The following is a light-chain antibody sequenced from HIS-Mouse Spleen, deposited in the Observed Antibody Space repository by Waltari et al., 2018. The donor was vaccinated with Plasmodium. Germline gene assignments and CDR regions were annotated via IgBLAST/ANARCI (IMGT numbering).Light chain of an antibody. Sequence: QSALTQPPSPSGSPGQSVPISCTGTSSDVGGYNYVYWYQQHPGKHPKLMIYEVSNRPSGVPDRFAGSKSGNTASLTVSGLQAEDEADYYCSSYAGSNNLVFGGGTKLTVL. J-gene: IGLJ2*01. CDR1: SSDVGGYNY. CDR3: SSYAGSNNLV. CDR2: EVS. V-gene: IGLV2-8*01.